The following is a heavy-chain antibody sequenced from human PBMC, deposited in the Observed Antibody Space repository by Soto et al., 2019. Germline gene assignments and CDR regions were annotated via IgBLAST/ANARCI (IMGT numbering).Heavy chain of an antibody. Sequence: QVQLVQSGTEVKKPGSSVKVSCEASGADFSTYAFNWVRQAPGQGLEWMGSDIPIFGAANYAQNCQGRVTITADESATSAYLHLSSLRSEDTAIYYCATIVDSSTSSSAYWGQGTLVVVSS. V-gene: IGHV1-69*18. CDR1: GADFSTYA. J-gene: IGHJ4*02. CDR2: DIPIFGAA. D-gene: IGHD2-15*01. CDR3: ATIVDSSTSSSAY.